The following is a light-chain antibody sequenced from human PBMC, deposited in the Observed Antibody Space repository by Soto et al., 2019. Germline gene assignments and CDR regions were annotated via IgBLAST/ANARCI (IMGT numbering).Light chain of an antibody. V-gene: IGKV3-15*01. CDR1: QSVSSN. Sequence: EIVMTQSPATLSVSPGERATLSCRASQSVSSNLAWYQQKPGQGPRLLIYGASTRATGIPARFGGSGSGTEFTLTISSLQSEDFAVYYCQQYNKWPPGTFGQGTKLEIK. CDR2: GAS. J-gene: IGKJ2*01. CDR3: QQYNKWPPGT.